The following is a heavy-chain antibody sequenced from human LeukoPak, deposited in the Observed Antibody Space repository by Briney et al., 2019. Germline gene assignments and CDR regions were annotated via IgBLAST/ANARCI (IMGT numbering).Heavy chain of an antibody. V-gene: IGHV3-66*01. CDR1: GFTVSSNY. CDR2: IYSGGST. Sequence: GGSLRLSCAASGFTVSSNYMSWVRQAPGKGLEWVSVIYSGGSTYYADSVKGRFTISRDNSKSTLYLQMDSLRVEDTAVYHCVKDSGGSGTYRAFDYWGQGTLVTVSS. CDR3: VKDSGGSGTYRAFDY. D-gene: IGHD3-10*01. J-gene: IGHJ4*02.